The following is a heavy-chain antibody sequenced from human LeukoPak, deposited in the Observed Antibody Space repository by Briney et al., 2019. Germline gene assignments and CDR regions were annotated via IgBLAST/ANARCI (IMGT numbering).Heavy chain of an antibody. Sequence: ASVKVSCKASGYTFTGYYMHWVRQAPGQGLEWMGWINPNSGGTNYAQKFQGWVTTTRDTSISTAYMELRSLRSDDTAVYYCARGGYGSGSPFDYWGQGTLVTVSS. V-gene: IGHV1-2*04. D-gene: IGHD3-10*01. CDR1: GYTFTGYY. CDR2: INPNSGGT. CDR3: ARGGYGSGSPFDY. J-gene: IGHJ4*02.